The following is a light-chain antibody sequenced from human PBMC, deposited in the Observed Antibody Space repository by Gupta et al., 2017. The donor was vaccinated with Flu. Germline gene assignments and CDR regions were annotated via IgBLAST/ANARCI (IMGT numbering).Light chain of an antibody. CDR2: KNS. Sequence: THPPSVAVSPGHTARITCPGDTLPNHYAYWYQHIPGPAPVLVRSKNSERPSGIPERFPGSSSGTTVTLIISAVPAEDEADYYCESADSIGSYWVFGGGTKLTVL. CDR1: TLPNHY. V-gene: IGLV3-25*03. CDR3: ESADSIGSYWV. J-gene: IGLJ3*02.